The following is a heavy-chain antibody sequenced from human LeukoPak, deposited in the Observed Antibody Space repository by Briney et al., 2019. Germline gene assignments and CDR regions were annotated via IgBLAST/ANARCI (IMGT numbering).Heavy chain of an antibody. D-gene: IGHD3-22*01. J-gene: IGHJ4*02. Sequence: ASVKVSCKASGYTFTSYGISWVRQAPGQGLEWMGWISACNGNTNYAQKLQGRVTMTTDTSTSTAYMELRSLRSDDTAVYYCARGYYYDSSGYFFLGYWGQGTLVTVSS. CDR3: ARGYYYDSSGYFFLGY. CDR1: GYTFTSYG. V-gene: IGHV1-18*01. CDR2: ISACNGNT.